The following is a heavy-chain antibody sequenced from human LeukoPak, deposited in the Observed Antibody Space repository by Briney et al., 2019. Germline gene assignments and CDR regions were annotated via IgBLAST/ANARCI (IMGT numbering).Heavy chain of an antibody. D-gene: IGHD6-19*01. CDR3: ARIGSVAGPRGAFDI. CDR2: IIPIFGTA. V-gene: IGHV1-69*01. Sequence: SVKVSCKASGGTFSSYAISWVRQAPGQGLEWMGGIIPIFGTANYAQKFQGRVTITADESTSTAYMELSSLRSEDTAVYYCARIGSVAGPRGAFDIWGQGTMVTVSS. CDR1: GGTFSSYA. J-gene: IGHJ3*02.